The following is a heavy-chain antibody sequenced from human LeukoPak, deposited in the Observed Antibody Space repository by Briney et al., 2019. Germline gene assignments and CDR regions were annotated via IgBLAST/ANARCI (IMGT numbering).Heavy chain of an antibody. CDR3: AKNDGNYCDP. D-gene: IGHD1-26*01. CDR2: ISGSVGST. Sequence: GGSLRLSCAASGFIFSNYAMSWVRQAPGKGLEWVSVISGSVGSTYYADSVKGRFTISRDNSKNTLILQMNSLRPEDTAIYYCAKNDGNYCDPWGQGTLVTVSS. V-gene: IGHV3-23*01. J-gene: IGHJ5*02. CDR1: GFIFSNYA.